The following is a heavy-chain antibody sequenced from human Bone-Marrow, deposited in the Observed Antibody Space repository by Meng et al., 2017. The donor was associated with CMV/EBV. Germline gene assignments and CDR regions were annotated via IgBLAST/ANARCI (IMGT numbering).Heavy chain of an antibody. CDR2: INPYSGGT. CDR1: GYTFTGYY. D-gene: IGHD4-23*01. J-gene: IGHJ4*02. Sequence: ASVKVSCKASGYTFTGYYMHWVRQAPGQGLEWMGWINPYSGGTNYAQKFQGRVTMTRDTSISTAYMELSSLRSEDTAVYYCARDSVGGNSAPYWGQGTLVTVSS. V-gene: IGHV1-2*02. CDR3: ARDSVGGNSAPY.